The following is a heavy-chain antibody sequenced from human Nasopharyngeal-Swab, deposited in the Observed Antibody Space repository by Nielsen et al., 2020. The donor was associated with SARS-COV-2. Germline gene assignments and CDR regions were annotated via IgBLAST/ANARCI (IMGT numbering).Heavy chain of an antibody. J-gene: IGHJ6*03. D-gene: IGHD3-10*01. CDR2: IYYSGST. Sequence: PGKGLEWIGYIYYSGSTYYNPSLKSRVTISVDTSKNQFSLKLSSVTAADTAVYYCARNWRSGSMDVWGKGTTVTASS. CDR3: ARNWRSGSMDV. V-gene: IGHV4-31*02.